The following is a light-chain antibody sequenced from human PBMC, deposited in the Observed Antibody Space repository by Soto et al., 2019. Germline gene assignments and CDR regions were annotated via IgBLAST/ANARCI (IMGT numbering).Light chain of an antibody. Sequence: QSALTQPASVSGSPGQSITISCTGSSSDVGVSWYQQHPGRAPKLVIYEVTHRPSGVSNRFSGSKSGNTASLTISGLQADDEADYYCGSYTSSSTPDVFGTGTKVTVL. V-gene: IGLV2-14*03. CDR2: EVT. J-gene: IGLJ1*01. CDR3: GSYTSSSTPDV. CDR1: SSDVG.